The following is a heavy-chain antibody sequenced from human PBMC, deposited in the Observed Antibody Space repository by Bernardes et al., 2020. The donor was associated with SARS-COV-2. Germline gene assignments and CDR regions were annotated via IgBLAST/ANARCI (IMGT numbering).Heavy chain of an antibody. CDR2: FDPTDSYS. J-gene: IGHJ6*02. V-gene: IGHV5-10-1*01. Sequence: GESLKISCKGSGYSFTSFWISWVRQMPGKGLEWMGDFDPTDSYSHYSPSFEGHVTISGDKSTRTAHLEWSSLKGADTAMYYCARHSGPYNYYGLDVWGQGTTVTVSS. CDR3: ARHSGPYNYYGLDV. D-gene: IGHD7-27*01. CDR1: GYSFTSFW.